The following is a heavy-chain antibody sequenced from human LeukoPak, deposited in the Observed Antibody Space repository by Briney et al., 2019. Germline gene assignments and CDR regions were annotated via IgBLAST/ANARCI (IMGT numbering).Heavy chain of an antibody. D-gene: IGHD4-17*01. J-gene: IGHJ6*04. Sequence: GGSLRLSCTASRFTFSSDLMSWVRDAPGKGLEWGANINQDGSEKYYVDSLKGRFTISTDNTKNSLYLQMYSLRAEETAVYYCARKDGDYGYYYFYGMDVWGKGTTVTVSS. CDR1: RFTFSSDL. V-gene: IGHV3-7*02. CDR2: INQDGSEK. CDR3: ARKDGDYGYYYFYGMDV.